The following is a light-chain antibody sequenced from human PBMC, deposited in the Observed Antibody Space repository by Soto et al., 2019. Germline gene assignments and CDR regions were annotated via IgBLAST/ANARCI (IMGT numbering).Light chain of an antibody. CDR2: DVS. CDR1: SSDVGGYNY. J-gene: IGLJ1*01. V-gene: IGLV2-14*01. CDR3: SSYTSSSTAYV. Sequence: QSVLTQPASVSGSPGQSITISCTGTSSDVGGYNYVSWYQQHPGKAPKLMIYDVSNRPSGVTNRFSGSKSGNTASLTISGLQADDEADYYCSSYTSSSTAYVFGTGTKLTVL.